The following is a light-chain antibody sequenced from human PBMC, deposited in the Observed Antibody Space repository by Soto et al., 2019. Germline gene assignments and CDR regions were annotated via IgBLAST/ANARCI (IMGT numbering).Light chain of an antibody. V-gene: IGLV2-8*01. J-gene: IGLJ2*01. CDR3: CSYAGISNVI. Sequence: QSALTQPPSASGSPGPSVTISCTGTSSDVGGYDYVSWYQQQSGKAPKLIIYEVTNRPSGVPDRFSGSKSGNTASLTVSGLQAEDEADYYCCSYAGISNVIFGAGTKLTVL. CDR1: SSDVGGYDY. CDR2: EVT.